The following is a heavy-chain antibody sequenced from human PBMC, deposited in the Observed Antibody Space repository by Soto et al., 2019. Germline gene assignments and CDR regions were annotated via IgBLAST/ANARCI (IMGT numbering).Heavy chain of an antibody. D-gene: IGHD3-22*01. CDR3: ARFGSGYYYGDYFDY. CDR1: GGSISSGDYY. Sequence: SETLSLTCTVPGGSISSGDYYWSWIRQPPGKGLEWIGYIYYSGSTYYNPSLKSRVTISVDTSKNQFSLKLSSVTAADTAVYYCARFGSGYYYGDYFDYWGQGTLVTVSS. CDR2: IYYSGST. V-gene: IGHV4-30-4*01. J-gene: IGHJ4*02.